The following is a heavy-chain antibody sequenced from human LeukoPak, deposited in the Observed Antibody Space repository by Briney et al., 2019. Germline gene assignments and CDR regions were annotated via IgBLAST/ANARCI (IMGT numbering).Heavy chain of an antibody. J-gene: IGHJ4*02. CDR2: IFYSGST. CDR1: GGSISSGGYY. Sequence: SQTLSLTCTVSGGSISSGGYYWSWIRQHPGKGLEWIGDIFYSGSTYYNPSLKCRVNISEDTSKTQFSLTLSSVTAADTAVYYCARAQTYYDILTGYYVGYFAYWGQGTLVTVSS. CDR3: ARAQTYYDILTGYYVGYFAY. V-gene: IGHV4-31*03. D-gene: IGHD3-9*01.